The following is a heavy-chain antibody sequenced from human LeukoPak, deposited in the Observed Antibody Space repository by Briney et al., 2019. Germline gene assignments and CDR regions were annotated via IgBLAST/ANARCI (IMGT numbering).Heavy chain of an antibody. V-gene: IGHV3-13*01. CDR1: GFTFSTYD. D-gene: IGHD6-25*01. CDR2: IDTAGDT. Sequence: GGSLRLSCAASGFTFSTYDMHWVRQVTGKGLEWVSAIDTAGDTFYPGSVKGRFTISRENAKNSLYLQMNSLRAGDTAVYYCARVLTVRSGGYDAFDIWGQGTMVTVSS. CDR3: ARVLTVRSGGYDAFDI. J-gene: IGHJ3*02.